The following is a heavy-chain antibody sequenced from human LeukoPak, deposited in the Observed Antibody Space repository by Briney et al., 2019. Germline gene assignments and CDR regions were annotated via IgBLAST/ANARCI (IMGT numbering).Heavy chain of an antibody. Sequence: SQTLSLTCTVSGGSISSGSYYWSWIRQPAGKGLEWIGRIYTSGSTNYNPSLKSRVTISVDTSKNQFSLKLSSVTAADTAVYYCARRSYYDSSQDYWGQGTLVTVSS. V-gene: IGHV4-61*02. CDR2: IYTSGST. CDR1: GGSISSGSYY. CDR3: ARRSYYDSSQDY. D-gene: IGHD3-22*01. J-gene: IGHJ4*02.